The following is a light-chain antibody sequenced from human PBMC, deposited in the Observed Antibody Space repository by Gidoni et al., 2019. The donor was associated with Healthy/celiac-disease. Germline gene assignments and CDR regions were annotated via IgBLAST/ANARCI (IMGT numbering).Light chain of an antibody. V-gene: IGKV1-39*01. CDR3: QQSYSTPPRT. CDR1: QSISSY. Sequence: DIQMTQSPSSLSASVGDRVTITRRASQSISSYLNWYQQKPGKAPKLLIYAAASLQSGVPSRCSGSGSGTDFTITISSLQPEDFATYYCQQSYSTPPRTFGQGTKVEIK. CDR2: AAA. J-gene: IGKJ1*01.